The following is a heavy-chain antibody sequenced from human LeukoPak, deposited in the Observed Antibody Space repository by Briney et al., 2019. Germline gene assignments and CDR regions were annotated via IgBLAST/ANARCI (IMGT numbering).Heavy chain of an antibody. CDR3: ARHGTISSESYFDY. CDR1: GGSVSSYY. Sequence: SGTLSLTCSVSGGSVSSYYWSWIRQSPGKGLEWIGYIHNSGRTNYNPSLKSRVTEFVDTSKNQVSLRLSSVTAADTAVYYCARHGTISSESYFDYWGQGALVTVSS. J-gene: IGHJ4*02. CDR2: IHNSGRT. V-gene: IGHV4-59*08. D-gene: IGHD1-14*01.